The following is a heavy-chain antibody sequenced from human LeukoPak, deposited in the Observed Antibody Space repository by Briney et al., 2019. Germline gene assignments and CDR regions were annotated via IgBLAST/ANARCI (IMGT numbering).Heavy chain of an antibody. V-gene: IGHV3-48*01. CDR3: ARNLTGMGATTPAAPDY. J-gene: IGHJ4*02. CDR2: ISNSSSTI. CDR1: GFTFSNYN. Sequence: PGGSLRLSCAASGFTFSNYNMNWVRQAPGKGLEWVSYISNSSSTIYYADSVKGRFTISRDNAKNSLYLQMNSLRAEDTAVYYCARNLTGMGATTPAAPDYWGQGTLVTVSS. D-gene: IGHD1-26*01.